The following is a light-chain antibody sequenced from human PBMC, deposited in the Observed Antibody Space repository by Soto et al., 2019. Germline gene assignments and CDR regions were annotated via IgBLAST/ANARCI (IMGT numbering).Light chain of an antibody. CDR1: QSVFSS. CDR2: GSA. J-gene: IGKJ1*01. CDR3: QQYHSWPA. V-gene: IGKV3-15*01. Sequence: EIVMTQSPATLSVSPGERATLSCRASQSVFSSLAWYRQRPGQAPRLLIYGSATRATGIPDRFSGSGSGTEFTLTISSLQSEDSAVYYCQQYHSWPAFGQGTKVEIK.